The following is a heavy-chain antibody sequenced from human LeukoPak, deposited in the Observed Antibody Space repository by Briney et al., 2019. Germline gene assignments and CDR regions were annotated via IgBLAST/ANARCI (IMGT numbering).Heavy chain of an antibody. D-gene: IGHD3-16*02. CDR2: ISGSGGST. Sequence: PGGSLRLSCAASGFTFSSYGMSWVRQAPGKGLEWVSAISGSGGSTYYADSVKGRFTISRDNTKNTLYLQMNSLRAEDTAVYYCAKGRAFIGRYYYMDVWGKGTTVTISS. CDR1: GFTFSSYG. CDR3: AKGRAFIGRYYYMDV. V-gene: IGHV3-23*01. J-gene: IGHJ6*03.